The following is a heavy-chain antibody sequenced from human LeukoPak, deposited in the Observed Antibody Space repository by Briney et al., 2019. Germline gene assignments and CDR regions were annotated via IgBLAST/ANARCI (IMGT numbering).Heavy chain of an antibody. Sequence: SETLSLTCTVSGGSITSSSYYWGWIRQPPGKGLQWIGSFYYSGCTYYNPSLESRVTIYVDTSKNQFSLKLSSVTAADTAVYYCARGRRDGYDLEYFDKWGQGTLVTVSS. CDR2: FYYSGCT. D-gene: IGHD5-24*01. J-gene: IGHJ4*02. CDR1: GGSITSSSYY. CDR3: ARGRRDGYDLEYFDK. V-gene: IGHV4-39*01.